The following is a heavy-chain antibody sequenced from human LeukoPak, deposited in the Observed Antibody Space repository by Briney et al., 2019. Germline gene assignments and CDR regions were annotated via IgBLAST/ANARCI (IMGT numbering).Heavy chain of an antibody. J-gene: IGHJ4*02. CDR3: AKTQTTVTYFDY. CDR1: GFTFSSYG. CDR2: ISASGGST. V-gene: IGHV3-23*01. Sequence: GGSLRLSCGASGFTFSSYGISWVRQAPGKGVEWVSGISASGGSTYYADSVKGRFTISRDNSKNTMYLQMNSLRAEDTAVYYCAKTQTTVTYFDYWGQGTLVTVSS. D-gene: IGHD4-17*01.